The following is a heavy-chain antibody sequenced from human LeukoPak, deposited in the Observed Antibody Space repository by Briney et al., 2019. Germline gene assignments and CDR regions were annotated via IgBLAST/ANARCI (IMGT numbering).Heavy chain of an antibody. V-gene: IGHV1-18*01. Sequence: GASVKVSCKASGYTFTSYGISWVRQAPGQGLEWMGWISAYNGNTNYAQKLQGRVTMTTDTSTSTAYMELRSLRSDDTAVYYCARDMGQTYDFWSGYLVEFDPWGQGTLVTVSS. CDR2: ISAYNGNT. J-gene: IGHJ5*02. CDR1: GYTFTSYG. CDR3: ARDMGQTYDFWSGYLVEFDP. D-gene: IGHD3-3*01.